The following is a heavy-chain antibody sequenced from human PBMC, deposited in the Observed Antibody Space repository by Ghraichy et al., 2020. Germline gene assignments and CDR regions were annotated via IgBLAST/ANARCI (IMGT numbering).Heavy chain of an antibody. CDR1: GFTFSSYD. CDR3: ARGGAFGGIDL. J-gene: IGHJ2*01. Sequence: GSLRLSCAASGFTFSSYDMHWVRQATGKGLEWVSAIGTAGDTYYPGSVKGRFTISRENAKNSLYLQMNSLRAGDTAVYYCARGGAFGGIDLWGRGTLVTVSS. V-gene: IGHV3-13*01. D-gene: IGHD1-26*01. CDR2: IGTAGDT.